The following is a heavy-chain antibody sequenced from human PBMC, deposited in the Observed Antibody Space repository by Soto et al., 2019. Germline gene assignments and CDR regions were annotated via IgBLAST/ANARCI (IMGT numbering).Heavy chain of an antibody. CDR1: GVSISSGNW. J-gene: IGHJ4*02. V-gene: IGHV4-4*02. Sequence: SETQSLTCAVSGVSISSGNWWTWVRQSPQRGLEYIGEIFHDGTANYYPSFERRVAISVDTSKNQFSLKLTSVTAADTAIYFCARLVYDTRLNYMYFDFWGQGTLVTVSS. CDR2: IFHDGTA. D-gene: IGHD3-10*01. CDR3: ARLVYDTRLNYMYFDF.